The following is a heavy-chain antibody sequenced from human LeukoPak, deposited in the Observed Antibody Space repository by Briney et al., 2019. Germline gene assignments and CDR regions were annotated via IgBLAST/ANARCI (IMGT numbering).Heavy chain of an antibody. CDR3: ARGYYDILSGYSPSDN. CDR2: FSYNGST. Sequence: SETLSLTCTVSGGSISSGDYYWSWIRQPPGKGLEWIGYFSYNGSTYYNPSLKSRVTISVDTSKNQFSLRLSSVTAADTAVYYCARGYYDILSGYSPSDNWGQGTPVTVSS. CDR1: GGSISSGDYY. D-gene: IGHD3-9*01. J-gene: IGHJ4*02. V-gene: IGHV4-30-4*01.